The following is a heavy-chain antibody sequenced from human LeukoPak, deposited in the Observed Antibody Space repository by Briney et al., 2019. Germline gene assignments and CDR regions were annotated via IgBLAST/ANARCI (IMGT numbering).Heavy chain of an antibody. CDR2: IRYDGSDK. CDR3: AKEKRGDYDDSGGDFFDS. CDR1: GFTFSRYW. V-gene: IGHV3-30*02. J-gene: IGHJ4*02. D-gene: IGHD4-17*01. Sequence: PGGSLRLSCVASGFTFSRYWMHWVRQAPGKGLQWVAFIRYDGSDKYYADSVKGRFTISRDNSKNTLYLQMNSLRAEDTAVYYCAKEKRGDYDDSGGDFFDSWGQGTLVTVSS.